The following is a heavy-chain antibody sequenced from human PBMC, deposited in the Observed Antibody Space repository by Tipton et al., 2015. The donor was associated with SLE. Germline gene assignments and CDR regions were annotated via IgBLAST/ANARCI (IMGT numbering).Heavy chain of an antibody. CDR3: ARDWDYSSGNHFFDH. V-gene: IGHV3-20*04. Sequence: SLRLSCAAPGVTFSNYGMTWVRQAPGKGLEWVAGVSRNGDRTSHTDSVKGRFTISRDNAKNSLYLQMNSLRTEDTAFYYCARDWDYSSGNHFFDHWGQGTLVTVSS. D-gene: IGHD3-10*01. CDR2: VSRNGDRT. CDR1: GVTFSNYG. J-gene: IGHJ4*02.